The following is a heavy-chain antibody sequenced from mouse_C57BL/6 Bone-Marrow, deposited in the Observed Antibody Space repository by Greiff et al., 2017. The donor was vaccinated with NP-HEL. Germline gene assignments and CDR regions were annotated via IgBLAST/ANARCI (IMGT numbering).Heavy chain of an antibody. CDR3: ARHYGYYGYFDV. CDR1: GFTFSDYY. V-gene: IGHV5-12*01. J-gene: IGHJ1*03. D-gene: IGHD2-2*01. Sequence: EVKLQESGGGLVQPGGSLKLSCAASGFTFSDYYMYWVRQTPEKRLEWVAYISNGGGSTYYPDTVKGRFTISRDNAKNTLYLQMSRLKSEDTAMYYCARHYGYYGYFDVWGTGTTVTVSS. CDR2: ISNGGGST.